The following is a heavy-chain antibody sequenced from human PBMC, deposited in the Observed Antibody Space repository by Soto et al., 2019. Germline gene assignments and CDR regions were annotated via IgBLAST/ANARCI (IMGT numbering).Heavy chain of an antibody. CDR1: GYTFTSYA. Sequence: AAVKGSCKASGYTFTSYAMHGVRPAPGQRLEWIGWINAGNGNTKDSQKFQGRVTITRDTSASTAYMELSSLRSEDTAVYYFARGSIVVVPAAMRDVGDGMDDWGQGTTVTVSS. D-gene: IGHD2-2*01. J-gene: IGHJ6*02. CDR2: INAGNGNT. V-gene: IGHV1-3*01. CDR3: ARGSIVVVPAAMRDVGDGMDD.